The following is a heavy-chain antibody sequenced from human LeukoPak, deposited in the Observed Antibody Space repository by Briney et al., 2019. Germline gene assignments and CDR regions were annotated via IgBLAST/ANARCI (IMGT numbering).Heavy chain of an antibody. CDR1: GDTVSSNTAA. CDR2: TYYRSKWYN. J-gene: IGHJ3*02. Sequence: SQTLSLTCAISGDTVSSNTAAWNWTRQSPSRGLEWLGRTYYRSKWYNDYAVSVKSRITINPDTSKNQFSLQLNSVTPEDTAVYYCTRGDDSSGFDAFDIWGQGTMVTVSS. CDR3: TRGDDSSGFDAFDI. V-gene: IGHV6-1*01. D-gene: IGHD3-22*01.